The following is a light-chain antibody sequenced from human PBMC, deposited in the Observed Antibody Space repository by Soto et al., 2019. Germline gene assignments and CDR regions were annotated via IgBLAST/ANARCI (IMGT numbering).Light chain of an antibody. CDR2: GAS. CDR1: QSFTSNY. Sequence: EILLTQSRGTLSLSPGERDPRSCVASQSFTSNYLAWYQRKPGQANRLLIYGASTRATGINDRFSGSGSGTDFTLTISKMEPEDFAVYYCKQYGSSPRTFGTGPKVDIK. CDR3: KQYGSSPRT. V-gene: IGKV3-20*01. J-gene: IGKJ1*01.